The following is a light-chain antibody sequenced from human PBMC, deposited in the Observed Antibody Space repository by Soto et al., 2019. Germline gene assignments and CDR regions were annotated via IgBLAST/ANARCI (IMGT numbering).Light chain of an antibody. CDR2: GNS. CDR3: QSYDRGRSGYG. J-gene: IGLJ1*01. CDR1: SSNIGAGYD. V-gene: IGLV1-40*01. Sequence: QSVLTQPPSVSGAPGQRVTIACTGSSSNIGAGYDVHWYQQLPGTAPKLLIYGNSNRPSGVPDRFSGSKSGTSASLAITGLQAEDWADYYCQSYDRGRSGYGLGTGTKVXV.